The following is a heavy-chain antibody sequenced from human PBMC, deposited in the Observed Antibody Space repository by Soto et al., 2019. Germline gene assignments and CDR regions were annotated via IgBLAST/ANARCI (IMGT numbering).Heavy chain of an antibody. V-gene: IGHV3-11*04. CDR2: ISYNSATM. Sequence: GGSLRLSCAASGFTLSDYYMSWVRQAPGKGLEWVSHISYNSATMYYADSVKGRFTISRDNAKNSLYLQMNSLRAEDTAVYYCARYGYSGYGLDYWGQGTLVTVSS. D-gene: IGHD5-12*01. J-gene: IGHJ4*02. CDR1: GFTLSDYY. CDR3: ARYGYSGYGLDY.